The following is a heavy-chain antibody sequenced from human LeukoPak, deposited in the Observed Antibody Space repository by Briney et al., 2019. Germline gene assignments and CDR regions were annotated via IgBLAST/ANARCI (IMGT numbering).Heavy chain of an antibody. D-gene: IGHD6-13*01. V-gene: IGHV4-59*01. CDR2: IYYSGST. Sequence: SETLSLTCTVSGGSISSYYWSWIRQPPGKGLEWIGYIYYSGSTNYNPSLKSRVTISVDTSKNRFSLKLSSVTAADTAVYYCARSYSSWYSYFDYWGQGTLVTVSS. J-gene: IGHJ4*02. CDR3: ARSYSSWYSYFDY. CDR1: GGSISSYY.